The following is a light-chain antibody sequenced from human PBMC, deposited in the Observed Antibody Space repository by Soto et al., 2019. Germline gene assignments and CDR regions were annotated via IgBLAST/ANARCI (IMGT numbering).Light chain of an antibody. CDR3: HQYKNWPGT. Sequence: IGMRQSPATQSLSPEERATLSCRASQSVSNNLAWYQQKPGQAPRLLIYGASTRATGIPAIFSGGGSGTEFTLTISSLQSEDFAVYYCHQYKNWPGTFGQGTKVDI. V-gene: IGKV3-15*01. J-gene: IGKJ1*01. CDR2: GAS. CDR1: QSVSNN.